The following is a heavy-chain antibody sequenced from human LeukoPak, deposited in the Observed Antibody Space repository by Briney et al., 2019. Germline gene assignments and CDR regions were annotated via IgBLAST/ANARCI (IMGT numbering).Heavy chain of an antibody. V-gene: IGHV3-23*01. CDR3: ANGLAVYAITHWYFDL. J-gene: IGHJ2*01. Sequence: GGSLRLSCPASGFTFNSHGMRWVRQAPGKGLEWVSTISGSGGETNYADSVKGRFTISRDNSKYTLYLQMNSLRVEDTAVYYCANGLAVYAITHWYFDLWGRGTLVTVSS. D-gene: IGHD2-8*01. CDR1: GFTFNSHG. CDR2: ISGSGGET.